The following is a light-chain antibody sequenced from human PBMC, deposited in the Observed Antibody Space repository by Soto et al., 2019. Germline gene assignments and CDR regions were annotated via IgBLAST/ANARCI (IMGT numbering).Light chain of an antibody. Sequence: QSVLTQPASVSGSPGQSITISCTGTSSDVGGYNFVSWYQQHPDKAPKLMIYDVTNRPSGVSNRFPGSKSCNTASLTISGLQAEDEADYYCSSYTSISTYVFGTGTKVTVL. CDR3: SSYTSISTYV. CDR1: SSDVGGYNF. V-gene: IGLV2-14*01. J-gene: IGLJ1*01. CDR2: DVT.